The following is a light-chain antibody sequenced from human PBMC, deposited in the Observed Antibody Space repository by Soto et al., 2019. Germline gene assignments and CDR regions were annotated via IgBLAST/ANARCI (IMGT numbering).Light chain of an antibody. V-gene: IGKV3-15*01. CDR3: QQYNNWPFS. Sequence: EIVLTQSPATLSLSPGEIVTLSCRAGQGVTTNFAWYQQKSGQSPRLLIYDVSTRATGVPARFSGTGSETDFTLTISGLQSEDSAVYFCQQYNNWPFSFCQGTRLEIK. CDR2: DVS. J-gene: IGKJ5*01. CDR1: QGVTTN.